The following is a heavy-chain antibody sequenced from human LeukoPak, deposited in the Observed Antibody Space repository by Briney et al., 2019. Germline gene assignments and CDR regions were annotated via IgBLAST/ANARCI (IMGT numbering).Heavy chain of an antibody. CDR3: AGTSKYIGSGRDDAFDL. Sequence: SQTLSLTCTVSGGSIGSGHYYWSWIRQPPGKGLEWIGYIYYSGSTYYNPSLKSRVTMSVDTSKGQFSLKLTSMTAADTAMFYCAGTSKYIGSGRDDAFDLWGQGTMVIVSS. V-gene: IGHV4-30-4*01. J-gene: IGHJ3*01. CDR2: IYYSGST. D-gene: IGHD3-10*01. CDR1: GGSIGSGHYY.